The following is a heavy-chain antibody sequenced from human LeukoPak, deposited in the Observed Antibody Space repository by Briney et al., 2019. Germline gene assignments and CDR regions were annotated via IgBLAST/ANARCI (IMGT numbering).Heavy chain of an antibody. CDR3: ARQRWEPFYYYYMDV. D-gene: IGHD1-26*01. Sequence: SETLSLTCTVSGGSISSSSYYWGWIRQPPGKGLEWIGNIYYSGSTYYNPSLKSRVTISVDTSKNQFSLNLSPVTAADTAVYYCARQRWEPFYYYYMDVWGKGTTVTVSS. CDR1: GGSISSSSYY. J-gene: IGHJ6*03. V-gene: IGHV4-39*01. CDR2: IYYSGST.